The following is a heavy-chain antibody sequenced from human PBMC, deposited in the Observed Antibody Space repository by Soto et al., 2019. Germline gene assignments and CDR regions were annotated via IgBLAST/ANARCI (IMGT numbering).Heavy chain of an antibody. CDR2: ISAYNGNT. D-gene: IGHD3-16*01. V-gene: IGHV1-18*01. Sequence: QVPLVQSGAEVKKPGASVKVSCKASGYTFTSYGISWVRQAPGQGLEWMGWISAYNGNTNYAQKLQGRVTMTTDTSTSTAYMELRSLRSDDTAVYYCARCYYDYIWLREVWFDPWGQGTLVTVSS. J-gene: IGHJ5*02. CDR3: ARCYYDYIWLREVWFDP. CDR1: GYTFTSYG.